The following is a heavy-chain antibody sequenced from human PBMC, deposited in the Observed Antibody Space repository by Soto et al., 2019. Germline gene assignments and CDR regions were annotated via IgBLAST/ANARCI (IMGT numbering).Heavy chain of an antibody. CDR2: IWYDGSNK. J-gene: IGHJ6*02. CDR3: ARDGGNSAYYYYGMDV. D-gene: IGHD2-21*02. CDR1: GFTFSSYG. Sequence: GGSLRLSCAASGFTFSSYGMHWVRQAPGKGLEWVAVIWYDGSNKYYADSVKGRFTISRDNSKNTLYLQMNSLRAEDTDVYYCARDGGNSAYYYYGMDVWGQGTTVTVSS. V-gene: IGHV3-33*01.